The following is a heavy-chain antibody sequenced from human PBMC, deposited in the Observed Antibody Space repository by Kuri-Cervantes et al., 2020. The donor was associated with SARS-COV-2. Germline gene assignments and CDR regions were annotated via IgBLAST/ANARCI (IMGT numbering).Heavy chain of an antibody. D-gene: IGHD1-1*01. V-gene: IGHV4-34*01. CDR1: GGSFSGYY. J-gene: IGHJ4*02. Sequence: SETLSLTCAVYGGSFSGYYWSWIRQPPGKGLEWIGEINHSGSTNYNPSLKSRVTISVDTSKNQFSLKLSSVTAADTAVYYCARDGDHWNFDYWGQGTLVTVSS. CDR3: ARDGDHWNFDY. CDR2: INHSGST.